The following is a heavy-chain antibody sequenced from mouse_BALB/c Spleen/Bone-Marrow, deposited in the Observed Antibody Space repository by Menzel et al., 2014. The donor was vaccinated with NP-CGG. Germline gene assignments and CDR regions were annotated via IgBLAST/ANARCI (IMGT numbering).Heavy chain of an antibody. CDR3: ARSGSSSGYFDY. J-gene: IGHJ2*01. CDR2: ISSGSSTV. Sequence: EVQGVESGGGLVQPGGSRKLSCAASGFTFSSFGMHWVRQAPEKGLEWVAYISSGSSTVYYADKVMGRFTIFRDNPKNTLFLQMTSLRSEDTAMYYCARSGSSSGYFDYWGQGTTLTVSS. D-gene: IGHD1-1*01. V-gene: IGHV5-17*02. CDR1: GFTFSSFG.